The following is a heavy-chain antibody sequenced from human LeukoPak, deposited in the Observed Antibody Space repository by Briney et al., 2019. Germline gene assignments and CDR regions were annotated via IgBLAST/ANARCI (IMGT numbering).Heavy chain of an antibody. CDR1: GFTFNYAW. D-gene: IGHD1-7*01. V-gene: IGHV3-15*04. CDR2: TVSEIDGGTT. CDR3: TTDEDWNYARKDV. J-gene: IGHJ6*02. Sequence: GGSLRLSCAASGFTFNYAWMSWVRQVPGKGLEWVGQTVSEIDGGTTDYAAPVKGRFTISRDDSRSTLYLQMNSLKIEDTAVYYCTTDEDWNYARKDVWGQGATVIVSS.